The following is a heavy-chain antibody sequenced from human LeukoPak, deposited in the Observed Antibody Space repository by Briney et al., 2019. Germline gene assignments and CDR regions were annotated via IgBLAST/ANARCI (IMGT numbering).Heavy chain of an antibody. J-gene: IGHJ3*02. D-gene: IGHD6-19*01. CDR1: GYTFTGYY. V-gene: IGHV1-2*02. CDR2: INPNSGGT. Sequence: ASVKVSCKASGYTFTGYYMHWVRQAPGQGLEWMGWINPNSGGTNYAQKFQGRVTMTRDTSISTAYMELSRLRSDDTAVYYCARRDSSGWYGRLDAFDIWGQGTMVTVSS. CDR3: ARRDSSGWYGRLDAFDI.